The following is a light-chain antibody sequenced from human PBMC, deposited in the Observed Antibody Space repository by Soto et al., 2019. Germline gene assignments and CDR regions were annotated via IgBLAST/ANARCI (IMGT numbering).Light chain of an antibody. CDR1: SGHNSYA. CDR3: QTWGTGIQV. CDR2: LNSDGSH. V-gene: IGLV4-69*01. Sequence: VLTQSPSASASLGASVKLTCTLSSGHNSYAIAWHQQQPEKGPRSLMKLNSDGSHRKGDGIPDRFSGSSSGAERYLTISSLQSEDEADYYCQTWGTGIQVFGGGTKVTVL. J-gene: IGLJ3*02.